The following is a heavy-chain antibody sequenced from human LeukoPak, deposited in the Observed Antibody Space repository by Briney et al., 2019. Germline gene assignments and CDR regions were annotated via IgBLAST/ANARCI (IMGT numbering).Heavy chain of an antibody. Sequence: GGSLRLSCAASGFTFSSHWMNWVRQVPGKGLVWVSRIASDGNNRDYADSVKGRFTISRDNAKNTLYLQINSLRVEDTAVYYCARGRPHGNDYWGQGTLVTVSS. CDR3: ARGRPHGNDY. CDR1: GFTFSSHW. CDR2: IASDGNNR. D-gene: IGHD4-23*01. V-gene: IGHV3-74*01. J-gene: IGHJ4*02.